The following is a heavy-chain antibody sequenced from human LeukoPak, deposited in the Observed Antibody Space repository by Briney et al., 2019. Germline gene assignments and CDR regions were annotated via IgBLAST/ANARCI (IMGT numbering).Heavy chain of an antibody. J-gene: IGHJ4*02. CDR1: GFTFSSYA. D-gene: IGHD5-12*01. Sequence: GGSLRLSCAASGFTFSSYAMNWVSQAPGKGLEWVSAISGSGGGTYYADSVKGRFTISRDDSKNTVYLQMNSLRAEDTALYYCAKGGVATVDYFDYWGQGTLVTVSS. CDR2: ISGSGGGT. V-gene: IGHV3-23*01. CDR3: AKGGVATVDYFDY.